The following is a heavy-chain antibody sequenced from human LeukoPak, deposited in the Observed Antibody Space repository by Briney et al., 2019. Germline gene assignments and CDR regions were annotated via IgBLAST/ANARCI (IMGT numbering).Heavy chain of an antibody. CDR1: GYRFTSYW. CDR2: IYPGDSDT. Sequence: GESLKISCKGSGYRFTSYWIGWVRQMPGKGLEWMGIIYPGDSDTRYSPSFQGQVTISADKSISTAYLQWSSLKASDTAMYYCARHLTNRDGYYYVDYWGQGTLVTVSS. J-gene: IGHJ4*02. CDR3: ARHLTNRDGYYYVDY. D-gene: IGHD5-24*01. V-gene: IGHV5-51*01.